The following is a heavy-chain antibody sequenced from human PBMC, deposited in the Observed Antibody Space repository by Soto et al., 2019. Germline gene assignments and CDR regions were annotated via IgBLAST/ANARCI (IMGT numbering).Heavy chain of an antibody. J-gene: IGHJ6*02. D-gene: IGHD3-3*01. V-gene: IGHV4-4*07. CDR1: GDSISDYY. CDR3: ARDQYDFRSGSYYYAMEV. Sequence: KPSETLSLTCTVSGDSISDYYWSWIRQPAGKGLEWIGRIYTTGSTDYNPSLKSRVTMSVDTSRDQVSLRLRSVTRADTAVYYCARDQYDFRSGSYYYAMEVWGQGTKVSVSS. CDR2: IYTTGST.